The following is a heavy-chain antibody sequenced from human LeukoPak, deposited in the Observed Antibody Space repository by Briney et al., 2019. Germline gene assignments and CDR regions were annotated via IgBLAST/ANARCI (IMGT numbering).Heavy chain of an antibody. D-gene: IGHD6-13*01. CDR1: GGSINGFY. Sequence: SETLSLTCTVSGGSINGFYWSWIRQPPGRGLEWIGYIYYSGSTNYNPSLRSRVTISVDRSKNQFSLKMNSVTAADTAMYYCAGLHFAAAEEFDPWGQGTLVTVSS. CDR3: AGLHFAAAEEFDP. CDR2: IYYSGST. V-gene: IGHV4-59*08. J-gene: IGHJ5*02.